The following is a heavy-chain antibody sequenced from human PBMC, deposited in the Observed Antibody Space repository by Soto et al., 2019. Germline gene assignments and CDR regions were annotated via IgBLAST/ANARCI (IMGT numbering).Heavy chain of an antibody. Sequence: ASVKVSCKASGYTFTGYYMHWVLQAPGQGLEWMGWINPNSGGTNYAQKFQGRVTMTRDTSISTAYMELSRLRSDDTAVYYCARDPYEGSSSFSWGQGTLVTVPQ. CDR1: GYTFTGYY. D-gene: IGHD6-13*01. CDR3: ARDPYEGSSSFS. J-gene: IGHJ5*02. CDR2: INPNSGGT. V-gene: IGHV1-2*02.